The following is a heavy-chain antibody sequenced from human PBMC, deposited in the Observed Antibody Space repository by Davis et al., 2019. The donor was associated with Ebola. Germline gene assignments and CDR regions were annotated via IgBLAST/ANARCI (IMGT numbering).Heavy chain of an antibody. V-gene: IGHV4-34*01. D-gene: IGHD3-3*01. J-gene: IGHJ6*02. CDR3: ARVGGFHYYGMDV. CDR2: INHSGST. Sequence: PGGSLRLSCAVYGGSFSGYYWSWIRQPPGRGLEWIGEINHSGSTNYNPSLKSRVTISVDTSKNQFSLKLSSVTAADTAVYYCARVGGFHYYGMDVWGQGTTVTVSS. CDR1: GGSFSGYY.